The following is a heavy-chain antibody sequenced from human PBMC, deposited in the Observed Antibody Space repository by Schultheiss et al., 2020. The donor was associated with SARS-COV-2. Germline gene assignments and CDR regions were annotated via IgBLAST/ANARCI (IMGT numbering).Heavy chain of an antibody. V-gene: IGHV3-21*01. CDR2: ISSSSSYI. CDR1: GFTFSSDS. CDR3: ARWKDGYNRPNYYGMDV. D-gene: IGHD5-24*01. J-gene: IGHJ6*02. Sequence: GGSLRLSCAASGFTFSSDSMNWVRQAPGKGLEWVSSISSSSSYIYYADSVKGRFTISRDNAKNSLYLQMNSLRAEDTAVYYCARWKDGYNRPNYYGMDVWGQGTTVSVSS.